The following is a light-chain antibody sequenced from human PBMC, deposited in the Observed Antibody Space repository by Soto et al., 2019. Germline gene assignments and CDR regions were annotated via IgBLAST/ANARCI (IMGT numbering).Light chain of an antibody. CDR3: QQRSSWPQIT. J-gene: IGKJ5*01. V-gene: IGKV3-11*01. CDR2: DAS. CDR1: QSVRTY. Sequence: EIVLTQSPATLSLSPGERATLSCRASQSVRTYLAWYQQKPGQAPRLLIYDASIRATGIPARFSGSGSGTDFTLTISSLEPEDFAVYYCQQRSSWPQITFGQGTRLEIK.